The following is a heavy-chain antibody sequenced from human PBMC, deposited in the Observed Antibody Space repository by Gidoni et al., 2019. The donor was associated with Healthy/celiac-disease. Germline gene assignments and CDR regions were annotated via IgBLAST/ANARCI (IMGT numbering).Heavy chain of an antibody. CDR3: ARKVGSSSLDYYYGMDV. CDR1: GGSISSSSYY. J-gene: IGHJ6*02. V-gene: IGHV4-39*01. D-gene: IGHD6-6*01. CDR2: IYYSGST. Sequence: QLQLQESGPGLVKPSETLSLTCTVSGGSISSSSYYWGWIRQPPGKGLEWIGSIYYSGSTYYNPSLKSRVTISVDTSKNQFSLKLSSVTAADTAVYYCARKVGSSSLDYYYGMDVWGQGTTVTVSS.